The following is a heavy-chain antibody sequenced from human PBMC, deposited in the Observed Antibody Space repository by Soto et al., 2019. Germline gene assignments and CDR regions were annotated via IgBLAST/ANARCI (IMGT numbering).Heavy chain of an antibody. CDR2: ISRSGSTI. Sequence: EVQLVESGGALVQPGGSLRLSCPAPGLTFSSYEMNWVRQAPGKGLGWVSYISRSGSTIYYADSVKGRVTISRDNAKNSLYLQMNSLRAEDTAVYYCARDGRIRRPDWYFDLWGRGTLVTVSS. J-gene: IGHJ2*01. CDR3: ARDGRIRRPDWYFDL. D-gene: IGHD2-15*01. V-gene: IGHV3-48*03. CDR1: GLTFSSYE.